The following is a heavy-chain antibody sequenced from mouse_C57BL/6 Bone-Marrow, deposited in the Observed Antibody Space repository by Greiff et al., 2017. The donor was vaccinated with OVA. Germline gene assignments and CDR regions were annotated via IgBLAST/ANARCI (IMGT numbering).Heavy chain of an antibody. CDR1: GYTFTSYW. V-gene: IGHV1-64*01. CDR3: APYDYDGDYYAMDY. D-gene: IGHD2-4*01. J-gene: IGHJ4*01. Sequence: VQLQHPGAELVKPGASVKLSCKASGYTFTSYWMHWVKQRPGQGLEWIGMIHPNSGSTNYNEKFKSKATLTVDKSSSTAYMQLSSLTSEDSAVYYCAPYDYDGDYYAMDYWGQGTSVTVSS. CDR2: IHPNSGST.